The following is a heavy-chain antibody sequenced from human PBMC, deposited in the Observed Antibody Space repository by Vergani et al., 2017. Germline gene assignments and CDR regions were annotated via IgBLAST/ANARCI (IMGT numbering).Heavy chain of an antibody. Sequence: EVQLVESGGGLVQPGGSLRLSCAASGFTFSTYDMHWVRQATGKGLEWVSAIGTAGDTYYPGSVKGRFTISRENAKNSLYLQMNSLRAEDTAVYYCAKGGSLMRVQLFPYFDYWGQGTLVTVSS. CDR1: GFTFSTYD. V-gene: IGHV3-13*01. CDR2: IGTAGDT. J-gene: IGHJ4*02. CDR3: AKGGSLMRVQLFPYFDY. D-gene: IGHD5-18*01.